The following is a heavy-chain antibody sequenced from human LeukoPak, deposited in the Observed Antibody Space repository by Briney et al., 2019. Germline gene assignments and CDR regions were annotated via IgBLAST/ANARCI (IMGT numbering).Heavy chain of an antibody. CDR1: GFTFSSYS. CDR3: ARSCRSTSCYGL. D-gene: IGHD2-2*01. CDR2: ISSSSSYI. V-gene: IGHV3-21*01. J-gene: IGHJ4*02. Sequence: GGSLRLSCAASGFTFSSYSMNWVRQAPGKGLEWVSSISSSSSYIYYADSVKGRFTISRDNAKNSLYLQMNSLRAEDTAVYYCARSCRSTSCYGLWGQGTLVTVSS.